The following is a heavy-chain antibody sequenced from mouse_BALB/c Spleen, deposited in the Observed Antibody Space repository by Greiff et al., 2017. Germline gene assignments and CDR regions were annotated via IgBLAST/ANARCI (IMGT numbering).Heavy chain of an antibody. CDR1: GFTFSDYY. D-gene: IGHD1-1*01. CDR2: ISDGGSYT. Sequence: EVQGVESGGGLVKPGGSLKLSCAASGFTFSDYYMYWVRQTPEKRLEWVATISDGGSYTYYPDSVKGRFTISRDNAKNNLYLQMSSLKSEDTAMYYCARGGYYGSSFDYWGQGTTLTVSS. J-gene: IGHJ2*01. V-gene: IGHV5-4*02. CDR3: ARGGYYGSSFDY.